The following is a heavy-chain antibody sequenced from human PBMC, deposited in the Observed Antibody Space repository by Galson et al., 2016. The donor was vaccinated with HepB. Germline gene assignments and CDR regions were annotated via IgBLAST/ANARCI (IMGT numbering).Heavy chain of an antibody. CDR3: ARDPWFSSDWYVAFDI. D-gene: IGHD6-19*01. CDR1: GGSINSSNW. Sequence: SETPSLTCAVSGGSINSSNWWSWVRQSPGKGLEWIGGIHHRGSTNYNPSLKSRVTISVDKSKNQFSLKLSSVTAADTAVYYCARDPWFSSDWYVAFDIWGQGTMVTVSS. J-gene: IGHJ3*02. CDR2: IHHRGST. V-gene: IGHV4-4*02.